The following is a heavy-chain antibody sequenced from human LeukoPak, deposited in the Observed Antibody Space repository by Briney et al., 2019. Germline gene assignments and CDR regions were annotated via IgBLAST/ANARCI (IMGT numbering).Heavy chain of an antibody. V-gene: IGHV3-53*01. Sequence: PGGSLRLSCTASGFTVSNNYMNWVRQAPGKGLEWVALIYSGGTTNYADSVKGRFTISRDNSKNTLYLQMTNVRVEDTAVHYCARDPPGIAASVSGGWGQGTLVTVSS. CDR2: IYSGGTT. CDR3: ARDPPGIAASVSGG. CDR1: GFTVSNNY. J-gene: IGHJ4*02. D-gene: IGHD6-13*01.